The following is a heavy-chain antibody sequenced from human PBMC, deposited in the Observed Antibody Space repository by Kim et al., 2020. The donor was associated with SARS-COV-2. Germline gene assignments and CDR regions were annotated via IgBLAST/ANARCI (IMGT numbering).Heavy chain of an antibody. CDR2: IYPGDSDT. J-gene: IGHJ4*02. CDR1: GYSFTSYW. Sequence: GESLKISCKGSGYSFTSYWIGWVRQMPGKGLEWMGIIYPGDSDTRYSPSFQGQVTISADKSISTAYLQWSSLKASDTAMYYCARTAVPNDSSGYYYIWGQGTLVTVSS. CDR3: ARTAVPNDSSGYYYI. D-gene: IGHD3-22*01. V-gene: IGHV5-51*01.